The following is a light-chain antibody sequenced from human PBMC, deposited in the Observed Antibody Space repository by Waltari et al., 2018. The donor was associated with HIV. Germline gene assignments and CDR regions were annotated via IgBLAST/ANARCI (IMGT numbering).Light chain of an antibody. V-gene: IGKV4-1*01. CDR3: QQFYSAVFT. Sequence: DIVMTQSPDPLAVSLGERATINCKSNQSVLYSSNNRNYLAWYQQKPGQPPKLLIYWASTRESGVPDRFSGSGSGTDFTLTISSLQAEDVAVYYCQQFYSAVFTFGPGTKVDIK. CDR2: WAS. J-gene: IGKJ3*01. CDR1: QSVLYSSNNRNY.